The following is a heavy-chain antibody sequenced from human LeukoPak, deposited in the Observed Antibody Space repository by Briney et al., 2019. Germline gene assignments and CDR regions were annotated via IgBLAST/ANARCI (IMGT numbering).Heavy chain of an antibody. CDR1: GGSISSYY. D-gene: IGHD3-10*01. Sequence: SETLSLTCTVSGGSISSYYWSWIRQPPGKGLEWIGYIYYSGSTNYNPSLKSGVTISVDTSKNQFSLKLSSVTAADTAVYYCARNTYYYGSGAMTDYWGQGTLVTVSS. CDR2: IYYSGST. J-gene: IGHJ4*02. CDR3: ARNTYYYGSGAMTDY. V-gene: IGHV4-59*01.